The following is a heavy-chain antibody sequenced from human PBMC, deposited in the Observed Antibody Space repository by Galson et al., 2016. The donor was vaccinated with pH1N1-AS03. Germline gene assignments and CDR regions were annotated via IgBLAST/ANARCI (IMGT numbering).Heavy chain of an antibody. J-gene: IGHJ4*02. V-gene: IGHV3-15*07. CDR1: GFVFDKAW. CDR3: LCNFAY. Sequence: SLRLSCAASGFVFDKAWMSWVRQAPGKGLEWLGRIKTTADGGTADYAGPVKDRFIISRDDSQNTVSLQMNGLRSEDTGVYYCLCNFAYWGQGTQITVSS. CDR2: IKTTADGGTA.